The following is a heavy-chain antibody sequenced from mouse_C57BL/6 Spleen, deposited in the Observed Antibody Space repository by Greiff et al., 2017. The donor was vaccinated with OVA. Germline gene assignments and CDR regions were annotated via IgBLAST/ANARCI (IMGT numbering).Heavy chain of an antibody. CDR3: ARSHYGSSAMDY. CDR1: GYAFSSYW. V-gene: IGHV1-80*01. Sequence: VQLQQSGAELVKPGASVKISCKASGYAFSSYWMNWVKQRPGKGLEWIGQIYPGDGDTNYNGKFKGKATLTADKSSSTAYMQLSSLTSEDSAVYFCARSHYGSSAMDYWGQGTSVTVSS. D-gene: IGHD1-1*01. J-gene: IGHJ4*01. CDR2: IYPGDGDT.